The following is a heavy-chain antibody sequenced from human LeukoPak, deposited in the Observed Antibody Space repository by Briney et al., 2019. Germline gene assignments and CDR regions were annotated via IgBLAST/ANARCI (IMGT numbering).Heavy chain of an antibody. CDR2: INPNSGGT. Sequence: RASVKVSCKASGYTFTGYYMHWVRQAPGQGLEWMGWINPNSGGTNYAQKFQGRVTMTRDTSISTAYMELSRLRSDDTAVYYCARRDWNGDSAVDYFDYWGQGTLVTVSS. J-gene: IGHJ4*02. CDR3: ARRDWNGDSAVDYFDY. V-gene: IGHV1-2*02. CDR1: GYTFTGYY. D-gene: IGHD4-17*01.